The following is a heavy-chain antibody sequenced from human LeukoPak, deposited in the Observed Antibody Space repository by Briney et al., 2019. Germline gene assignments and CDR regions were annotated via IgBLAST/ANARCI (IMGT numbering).Heavy chain of an antibody. V-gene: IGHV3-49*03. CDR1: GFTFGDYA. D-gene: IGHD4-23*01. CDR3: TREYGGNVDY. Sequence: GGSLRLSCTASGFTFGDYATSWFRQAPGKGLEWVGFIRSKAYGGTTEYAASVKGRFTISRDDSKSIAYLQMNSLKTEDTAVYYCTREYGGNVDYWGQGTLVTVSS. J-gene: IGHJ4*02. CDR2: IRSKAYGGTT.